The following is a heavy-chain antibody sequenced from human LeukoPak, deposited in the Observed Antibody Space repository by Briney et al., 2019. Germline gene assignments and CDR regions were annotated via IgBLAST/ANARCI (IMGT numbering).Heavy chain of an antibody. V-gene: IGHV3-48*04. J-gene: IGHJ3*01. CDR1: GFTFSSFS. Sequence: GGSLRLSCAASGFTFSSFSMTWVRQAPGKGLEWVSYITSSSSIMSYADSVKGRFTISRDNAKNSLYLQMNSLRAEDTAVYYCASGLLTYCGGDCFWGQGTMVTVSS. CDR2: ITSSSSIM. D-gene: IGHD2-21*02. CDR3: ASGLLTYCGGDCF.